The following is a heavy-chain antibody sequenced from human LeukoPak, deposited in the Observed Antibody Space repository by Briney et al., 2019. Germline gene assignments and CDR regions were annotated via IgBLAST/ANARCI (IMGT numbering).Heavy chain of an antibody. CDR2: IKDDGSST. D-gene: IGHD5-12*01. CDR3: ARGVGGSDDY. Sequence: GGSLRLSCAASGFXFRSYWMHWVRQAPGKGLVWVSRIKDDGSSTNYADSVKGRFTISRDNAKNTLYLQMDSLRAEDTAVYYCARGVGGSDDYWGQGTLVTVST. J-gene: IGHJ4*02. V-gene: IGHV3-74*01. CDR1: GFXFRSYW.